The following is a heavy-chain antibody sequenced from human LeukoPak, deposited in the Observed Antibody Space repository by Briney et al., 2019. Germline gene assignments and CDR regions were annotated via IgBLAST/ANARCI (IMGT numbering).Heavy chain of an antibody. D-gene: IGHD6-19*01. J-gene: IGHJ2*01. Sequence: GGSLRLSCAASGFTFSDYHMSWIRQAPGKGLEWISYIRSSGSDTNYADSVRGRFTISRDNAKNSLYLQMKSLRAEDTAVYYCARAIAVTPWYFDLWGRGTLVTVSS. CDR2: IRSSGSDT. CDR3: ARAIAVTPWYFDL. V-gene: IGHV3-11*03. CDR1: GFTFSDYH.